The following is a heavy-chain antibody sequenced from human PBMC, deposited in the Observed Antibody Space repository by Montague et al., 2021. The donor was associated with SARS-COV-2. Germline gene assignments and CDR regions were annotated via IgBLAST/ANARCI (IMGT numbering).Heavy chain of an antibody. D-gene: IGHD3-22*01. CDR2: ISYSGSTK. J-gene: IGHJ4*02. V-gene: IGHV3-48*03. CDR3: TRDESETSGLDF. Sequence: SLRLSCATSDFSFKNYEMNWVRQAPGRGLEWVSYISYSGSTKYYADSVKGRFTISRDNAKASLFLQMNSLRVEDTAIYYCTRDESETSGLDFWGQGTLVTVSS. CDR1: DFSFKNYE.